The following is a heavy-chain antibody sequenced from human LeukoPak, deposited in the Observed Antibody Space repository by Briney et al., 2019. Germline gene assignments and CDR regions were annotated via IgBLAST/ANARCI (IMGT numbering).Heavy chain of an antibody. CDR1: GYSISSGYY. CDR2: IYHSGST. V-gene: IGHV4-38-2*02. Sequence: SETLSLSCTVSGYSISSGYYWGWIRQPPGKGLEWIGSIYHSGSTYYNPSLKSRVTISVDTSKNQFSLKLSSVTAADTAVYYCARAPGGGCSSTSCRGQFDPWGQGTLVTVSS. D-gene: IGHD2-2*01. J-gene: IGHJ5*02. CDR3: ARAPGGGCSSTSCRGQFDP.